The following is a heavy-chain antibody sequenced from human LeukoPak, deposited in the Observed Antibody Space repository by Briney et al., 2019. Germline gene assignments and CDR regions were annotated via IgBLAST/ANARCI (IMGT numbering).Heavy chain of an antibody. CDR3: AKGPASGWTPFLDY. CDR2: ISGSGGST. J-gene: IGHJ4*02. D-gene: IGHD6-19*01. CDR1: GFTFSSCA. V-gene: IGHV3-23*01. Sequence: GGSLRLSCAASGFTFSSCAMSWVRQAPGKGLEWVSAISGSGGSTYYADSVKGRFTISRDNSKNTLYLQMNSLRAEDTAVYYCAKGPASGWTPFLDYWGQGTLVTVSS.